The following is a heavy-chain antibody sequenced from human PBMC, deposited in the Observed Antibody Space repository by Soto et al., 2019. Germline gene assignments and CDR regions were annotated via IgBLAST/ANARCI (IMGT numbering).Heavy chain of an antibody. V-gene: IGHV3-66*01. CDR2: IYSGGST. CDR3: ARDLWSGYGDY. Sequence: GGSLRLSCAASGFTVSSNYMSWVRQALGKGLEWVSVIYSGGSTYYADSVKGRFTISRDNSKNTLYLQMNSLRAEDTAVYYCARDLWSGYGDYWGQGTLVTVSS. J-gene: IGHJ4*02. D-gene: IGHD5-12*01. CDR1: GFTVSSNY.